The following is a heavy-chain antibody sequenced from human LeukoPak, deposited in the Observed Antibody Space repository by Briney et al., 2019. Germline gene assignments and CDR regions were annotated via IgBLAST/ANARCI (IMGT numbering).Heavy chain of an antibody. Sequence: SVKVSCKASGGTFSSYAISWVRQAPGQGLEWMGGIIPIFGTANYAQKFQGRVTMTRDTSTSTVYMELSSLRSEDTAVYYCASPGEKDYYFDYWGQGTLVTVSS. CDR2: IIPIFGTA. CDR3: ASPGEKDYYFDY. D-gene: IGHD3-16*01. V-gene: IGHV1-69*05. J-gene: IGHJ4*02. CDR1: GGTFSSYA.